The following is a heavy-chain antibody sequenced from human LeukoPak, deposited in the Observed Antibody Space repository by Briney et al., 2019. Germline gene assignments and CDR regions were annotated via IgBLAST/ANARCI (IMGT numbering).Heavy chain of an antibody. V-gene: IGHV4-59*01. CDR2: FHYSGST. Sequence: SETVSLTCTVSGGSTSSYYWSWIRQPPGKGLEWIGYFHYSGSTNYNPSLKSRVTISVDTSKNLFSLKLSSVTAADTAVYYCARAFYGGNIDYWGQGTLVTVSS. CDR3: ARAFYGGNIDY. D-gene: IGHD4-23*01. CDR1: GGSTSSYY. J-gene: IGHJ4*02.